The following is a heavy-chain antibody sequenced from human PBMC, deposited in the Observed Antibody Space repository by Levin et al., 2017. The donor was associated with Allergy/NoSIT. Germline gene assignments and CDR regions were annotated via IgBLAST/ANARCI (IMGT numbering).Heavy chain of an antibody. J-gene: IGHJ4*02. D-gene: IGHD2-15*01. V-gene: IGHV3-33*01. CDR3: ARASPCSGGSCYSGLDY. Sequence: SCAASGFTFSSYGMHWVRQAPGKGLEWVAVIWYDGSNKYYADSVKGRFTISRDNSKNTLYLQMNSLRAEDTAVYYCARASPCSGGSCYSGLDYWGQGTLVTVSS. CDR2: IWYDGSNK. CDR1: GFTFSSYG.